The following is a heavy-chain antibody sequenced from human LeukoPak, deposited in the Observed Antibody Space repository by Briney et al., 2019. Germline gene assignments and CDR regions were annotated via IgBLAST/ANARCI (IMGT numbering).Heavy chain of an antibody. CDR3: AKIVPATVDY. CDR2: ISTDGSNK. CDR1: GFIFSSYG. V-gene: IGHV3-30*18. J-gene: IGHJ4*02. Sequence: PGGSLRLSCGASGFIFSSYGMHWVRQAPGKGLEWVAVISTDGSNKHSVDSVKGRFTISRDNSKNPLYLQMNSLRAEDTAVYYCAKIVPATVDYWGQGTLVTVSS. D-gene: IGHD2-2*01.